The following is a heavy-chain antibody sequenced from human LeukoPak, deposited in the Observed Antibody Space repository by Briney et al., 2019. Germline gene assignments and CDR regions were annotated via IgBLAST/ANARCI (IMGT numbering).Heavy chain of an antibody. J-gene: IGHJ6*02. CDR1: GXTFSSYW. D-gene: IGHD3-10*01. Sequence: PGGSLRLSCAASGXTFSSYWVHWVRQAPGKGLVWVSRINSDGSSTSYADSVKGRFTISRDNAMNTLYLQMNSLRAEDTAVYYCAMVRGYYYHGLDVWGQGTTVTVSS. CDR3: AMVRGYYYHGLDV. CDR2: INSDGSST. V-gene: IGHV3-74*01.